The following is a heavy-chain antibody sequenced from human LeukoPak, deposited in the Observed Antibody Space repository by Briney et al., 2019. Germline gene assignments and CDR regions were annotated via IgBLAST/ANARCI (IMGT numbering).Heavy chain of an antibody. Sequence: PGGSLRLSCAASGFTFSSYAMSWVRQAPGKGLEWVAFIRYDGSNKYYADSVKGRFTISRDNSKNTLYLQMNSLRAEDTAVYYCVCLPQHSSGWYLGPGQHWGQGTLVTVFS. D-gene: IGHD6-19*01. J-gene: IGHJ1*01. V-gene: IGHV3-30*02. CDR1: GFTFSSYA. CDR2: IRYDGSNK. CDR3: VCLPQHSSGWYLGPGQH.